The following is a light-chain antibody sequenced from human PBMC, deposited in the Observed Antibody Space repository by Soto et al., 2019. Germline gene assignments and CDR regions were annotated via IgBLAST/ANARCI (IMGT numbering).Light chain of an antibody. CDR2: EGS. J-gene: IGLJ1*01. CDR1: SSDVGSYNL. Sequence: QSVLTQPASVSGSPGQSITISCTGTSSDVGSYNLVSWYQQHPGKAPKPMIYEGSKRPSGVSNRFSGSKSGNTASLTISGPQAEDEADYYCCSYAGSSTFVYVFGTGTKVTVL. V-gene: IGLV2-23*03. CDR3: CSYAGSSTFVYV.